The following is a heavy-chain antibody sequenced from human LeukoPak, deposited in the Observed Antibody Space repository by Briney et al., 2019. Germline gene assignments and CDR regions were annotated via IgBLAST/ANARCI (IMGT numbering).Heavy chain of an antibody. CDR1: GGIFNGYY. J-gene: IGHJ3*02. CDR2: INRSGTT. V-gene: IGHV4-34*01. Sequence: SETLSLTCAVYGGIFNGYYWSWIRQPPGKGLEWIGEINRSGTTNYNPTLKSRVTISVDTSKSQVSLKLTSVTAADTAVFYCARGRFGNPLQLQPRRPFDMWGQGTVVTISS. D-gene: IGHD1-1*01. CDR3: ARGRFGNPLQLQPRRPFDM.